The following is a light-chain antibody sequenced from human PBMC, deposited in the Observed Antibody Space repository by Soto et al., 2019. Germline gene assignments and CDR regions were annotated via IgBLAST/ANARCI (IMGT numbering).Light chain of an antibody. CDR2: RSN. Sequence: QSVLTQPPSASGTPGQRVTISCSGSTSNVGINSVFWYQHLPGTAPKLLIYRSNQRASGVPDRFSGSKSGTSASLAIGGLRSEDEADYYCAAWDDSLSGQVFGGGTKLTVL. V-gene: IGLV1-47*01. J-gene: IGLJ2*01. CDR1: TSNVGINS. CDR3: AAWDDSLSGQV.